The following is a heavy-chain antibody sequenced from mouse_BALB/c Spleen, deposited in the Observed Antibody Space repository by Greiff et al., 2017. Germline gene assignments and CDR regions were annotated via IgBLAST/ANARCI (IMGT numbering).Heavy chain of an antibody. J-gene: IGHJ2*01. CDR1: GFTFSSYA. Sequence: EVKLEESGGGLVKPGGSLKLSCAASGFTFSSYAMSWVRQSPEKRLEWVAEISSGGSYTYYPDTVTGRFTISRDNAKNTLYLEMSSLRSEDTAMYYCARGNWALDYWGQGTTLTVSS. V-gene: IGHV5-9-4*01. CDR2: ISSGGSYT. D-gene: IGHD4-1*01. CDR3: ARGNWALDY.